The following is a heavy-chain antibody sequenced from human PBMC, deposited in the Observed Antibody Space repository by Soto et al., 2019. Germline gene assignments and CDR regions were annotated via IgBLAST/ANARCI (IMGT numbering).Heavy chain of an antibody. J-gene: IGHJ3*02. CDR1: GYSFTSQY. CDR3: AREQGLRAGGGGTEPLDI. V-gene: IGHV1-46*03. CDR2: INPNGGST. D-gene: IGHD5-12*01. Sequence: QVQLVQSGAEVKKPGASVKISCEASGYSFTSQYVHWVRQAPGQGLEWMGIINPNGGSTTYAQKFQGKVTMNRDPSTSKIYRGVGSPTSGDPAVFYCAREQGLRAGGGGTEPLDIWGQGTMVTVAS.